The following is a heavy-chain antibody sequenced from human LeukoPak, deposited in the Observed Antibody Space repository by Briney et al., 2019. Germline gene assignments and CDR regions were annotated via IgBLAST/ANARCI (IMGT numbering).Heavy chain of an antibody. D-gene: IGHD3-3*01. CDR1: GDSISSGNFY. V-gene: IGHV4-39*07. Sequence: SETLSLTCTVSGDSISSGNFYWGWIRQPPGKGLEWIGSIYSSGSTYYNPSPKSRVTISVDTSKNQFSLKLSSVTAADTAEYYCARGRITIFGVATNNDAFDIWGQGTMVTASS. J-gene: IGHJ3*02. CDR3: ARGRITIFGVATNNDAFDI. CDR2: IYSSGST.